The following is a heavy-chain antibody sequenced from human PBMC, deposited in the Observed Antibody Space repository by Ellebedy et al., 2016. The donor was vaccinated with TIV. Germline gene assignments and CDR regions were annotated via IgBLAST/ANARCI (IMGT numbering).Heavy chain of an antibody. V-gene: IGHV4-39*01. CDR2: VYFTGTT. CDR3: ATARRDPLYYGVDD. Sequence: MPSETLSLTCTVSGGSIISRTRYWGWFRQTPEKGLEWIGTVYFTGTTYYNPSLSSRITISADTSNNQFSLKLTSVTAADTAVYYCATARRDPLYYGVDDWGRGTTVTVSS. CDR1: GGSIISRTRY. D-gene: IGHD6-13*01. J-gene: IGHJ6*02.